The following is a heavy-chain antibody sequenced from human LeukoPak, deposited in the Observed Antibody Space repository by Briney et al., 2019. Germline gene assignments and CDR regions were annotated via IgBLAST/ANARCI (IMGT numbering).Heavy chain of an antibody. J-gene: IGHJ4*02. CDR3: ARGGDSSGYFDF. V-gene: IGHV3-21*01. Sequence: GGSLRLSCAASGFTVSSNYMNWVRRAPGKGLEWVSSISSSSTYIYYADSLKGRFTISRDNAKNSLYLQMNSLRAEDTAVYHCARGGDSSGYFDFWGLGTLVTVSS. CDR2: ISSSSTYI. CDR1: GFTVSSNY. D-gene: IGHD3-22*01.